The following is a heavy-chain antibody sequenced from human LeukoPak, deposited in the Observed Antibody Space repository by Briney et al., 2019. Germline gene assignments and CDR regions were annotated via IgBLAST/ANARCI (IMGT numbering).Heavy chain of an antibody. D-gene: IGHD1-26*01. CDR2: IYHSGST. Sequence: SETLSLTCAVSGGSISSGAYSWSWIRQPPGKGLEWIGYIYHSGSTYYNPSLKSRVTMSVDRTKNQFSLKLSSVTAADTAVYYCARPSKVGATEKNAFDIWGQGTMVTVSS. CDR3: ARPSKVGATEKNAFDI. CDR1: GGSISSGAYS. V-gene: IGHV4-30-2*01. J-gene: IGHJ3*02.